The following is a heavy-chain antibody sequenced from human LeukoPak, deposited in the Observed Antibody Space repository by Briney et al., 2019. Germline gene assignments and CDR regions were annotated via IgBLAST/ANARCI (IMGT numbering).Heavy chain of an antibody. CDR3: ARGPPDGSGSYYPGDY. J-gene: IGHJ4*02. D-gene: IGHD3-10*01. CDR2: ISSDGSST. CDR1: GFTFSTYW. V-gene: IGHV3-74*01. Sequence: GGSLRLSCAASGFTFSTYWMHWVRQAPGKGLVWVSRISSDGSSTSFADSVKGRFTISRDNAENTLYLHMNNLRDEDTAVYFCARGPPDGSGSYYPGDYWGQGTPVTVSS.